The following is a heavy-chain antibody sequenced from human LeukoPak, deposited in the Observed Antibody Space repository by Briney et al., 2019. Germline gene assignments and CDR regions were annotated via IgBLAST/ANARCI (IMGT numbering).Heavy chain of an antibody. Sequence: GSSVKVSCKASGGTFSSYAISWVRQAPGQGLEWKGRIIPIFGIANYAQKFQGRVTITADKSTSTAYMELSSLRSEDTAVYYCAREGFTIFGVVIDYYYGMDVWGQGTTVTVSS. CDR1: GGTFSSYA. V-gene: IGHV1-69*04. CDR2: IIPIFGIA. D-gene: IGHD3-3*01. CDR3: AREGFTIFGVVIDYYYGMDV. J-gene: IGHJ6*02.